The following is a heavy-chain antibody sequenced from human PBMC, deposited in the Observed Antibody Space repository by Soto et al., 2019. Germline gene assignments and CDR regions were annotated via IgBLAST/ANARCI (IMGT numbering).Heavy chain of an antibody. CDR3: AKVGAPVYCNSPGRSDKHLDH. J-gene: IGHJ4*02. V-gene: IGHV3-30*18. D-gene: IGHD2-2*01. Sequence: QVQLVESGGGVVQPGRSLRLSCAASGFTFSNYGMHWVRQAPGKGLEWVAIISYDGDNEYYADSVRGRFTISRDNSKKTVYLQRSSLRHAGTAVYYCAKVGAPVYCNSPGRSDKHLDHWGQGTMV. CDR2: ISYDGDNE. CDR1: GFTFSNYG.